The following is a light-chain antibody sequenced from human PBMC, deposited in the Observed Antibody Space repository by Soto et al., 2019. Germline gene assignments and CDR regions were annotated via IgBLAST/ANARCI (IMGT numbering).Light chain of an antibody. Sequence: MHMTRYPPTRIASVGDRVTITCRASQRSSSWLAWYQQKPGKAPKLLIYDASSLESGVPSRFSGSGSGTEFTLTICSLQPDDFATFYCPQYKSERRTFAQGTKVDIK. CDR3: PQYKSERRT. CDR1: QRSSSW. CDR2: DAS. V-gene: IGKV1-5*01. J-gene: IGKJ1*01.